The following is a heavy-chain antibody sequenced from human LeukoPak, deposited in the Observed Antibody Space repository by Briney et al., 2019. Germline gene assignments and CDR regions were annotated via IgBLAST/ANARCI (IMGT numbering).Heavy chain of an antibody. D-gene: IGHD3-10*01. J-gene: IGHJ5*02. V-gene: IGHV3-11*01. Sequence: GGSLRLSCEASGFTFSGYYMSWIRQAPGKGLEWVSYLSSSGSSTYYADSVQGRFTISRDNARNSLYLQMNSLRAEDTAVYYCARVTIIRGVKCFDPWGQGTLVTVSS. CDR1: GFTFSGYY. CDR2: LSSSGSST. CDR3: ARVTIIRGVKCFDP.